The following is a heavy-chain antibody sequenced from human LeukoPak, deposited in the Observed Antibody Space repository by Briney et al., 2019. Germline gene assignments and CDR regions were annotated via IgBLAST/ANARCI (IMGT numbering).Heavy chain of an antibody. J-gene: IGHJ4*02. CDR1: GFRFSNYG. CDR2: ISGSGGST. V-gene: IGHV3-23*01. Sequence: TGGSLRLSCAASGFRFSNYGMSWVRQAPGKGLEWVSAISGSGGSTYYADSVKGRFTISRDNSKNTLYLQMNSLRAEDTAVYYCAKGSYYGSGSYYNLVYWGQGTLVTVSS. CDR3: AKGSYYGSGSYYNLVY. D-gene: IGHD3-10*01.